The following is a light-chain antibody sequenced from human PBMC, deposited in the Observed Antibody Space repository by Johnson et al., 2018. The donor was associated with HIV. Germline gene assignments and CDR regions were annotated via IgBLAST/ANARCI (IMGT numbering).Light chain of an antibody. Sequence: QSVLTQPPSVSAAPGQKVTISCYGSSSNIGNNYVSWYQQLPGTAPKLLIYDNNKRPSGIPDRFSGSTSGTSATLGITGLQTGDEADYYCGTWDSSLSAYVFGTGTKVTVL. CDR2: DNN. J-gene: IGLJ1*01. CDR1: SSNIGNNY. CDR3: GTWDSSLSAYV. V-gene: IGLV1-51*01.